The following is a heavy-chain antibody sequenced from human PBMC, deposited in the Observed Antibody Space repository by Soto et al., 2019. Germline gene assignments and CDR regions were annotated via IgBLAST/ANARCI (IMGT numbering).Heavy chain of an antibody. J-gene: IGHJ3*02. V-gene: IGHV3-74*01. CDR1: GFTFSSYW. D-gene: IGHD3-3*01. CDR2: INSDGSST. CDR3: ARVDYDFWSGYYGGGAFDI. Sequence: EVQLVESGGGLVQPGGSLRLSCAASGFTFSSYWMHWVRQAPGKGLVWVSRINSDGSSTSYADSVKGRFTISRDNAKKKLYLQMNSLRAEDTAGYYCARVDYDFWSGYYGGGAFDIWGQGTMVTVSS.